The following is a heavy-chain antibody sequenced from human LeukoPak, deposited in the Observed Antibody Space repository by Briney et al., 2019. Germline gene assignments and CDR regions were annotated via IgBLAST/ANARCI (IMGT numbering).Heavy chain of an antibody. J-gene: IGHJ4*02. CDR1: GFTFSDYY. V-gene: IGHV3-11*06. Sequence: GGSLRLSCAASGFTFSDYYMSWIRQAPGKGLEWVSYISNSSSYTNYADSVKGRFTISRDNAKNSLYLQMNSLRAEDTAVYYCARDQFSSSPYYFDYWGQGTLVTVS. D-gene: IGHD6-6*01. CDR3: ARDQFSSSPYYFDY. CDR2: ISNSSSYT.